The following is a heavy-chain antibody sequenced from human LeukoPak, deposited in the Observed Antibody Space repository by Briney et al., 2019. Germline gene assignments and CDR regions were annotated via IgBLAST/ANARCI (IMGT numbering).Heavy chain of an antibody. J-gene: IGHJ3*02. D-gene: IGHD3-16*01. CDR2: ISWNSGSI. CDR1: GFTFDDYG. CDR3: AKDNAATWGSEAFDI. Sequence: HPGGSLRLSCAASGFTFDDYGMHWVRQAPGKGLEWVSGISWNSGSIGYADSVKGRFTISRDNAKNSLYLQMNSLRAEDTALYYCAKDNAATWGSEAFDIWGQGTMVTVSS. V-gene: IGHV3-9*01.